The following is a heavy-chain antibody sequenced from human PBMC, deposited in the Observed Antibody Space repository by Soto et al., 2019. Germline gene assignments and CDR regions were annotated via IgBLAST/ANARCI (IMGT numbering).Heavy chain of an antibody. CDR3: ARISSDIVVVVAATRGIQYFDY. V-gene: IGHV5-51*01. D-gene: IGHD2-15*01. J-gene: IGHJ4*02. CDR2: IYPGDSDT. Sequence: GESLKISCKGSGYSFTSYWIGWVRQMPGKGLEWMGIIYPGDSDTRYSPSFQGKVTISADKSISTAYLQWSSLKASDTAMYYCARISSDIVVVVAATRGIQYFDYWGQGTLVTVSS. CDR1: GYSFTSYW.